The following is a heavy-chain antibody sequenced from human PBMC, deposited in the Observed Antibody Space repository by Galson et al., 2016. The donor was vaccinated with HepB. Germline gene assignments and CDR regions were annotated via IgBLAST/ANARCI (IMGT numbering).Heavy chain of an antibody. D-gene: IGHD3-3*01. Sequence: SLRLSCAASGFTFRSYVMTWVRQAPGKGLEWISAISGSGGSTYYADPVKGRLTISRDNSKNTVYLQMNSLRAEDTAVYYCAKDNREAGGATLRYLEWFPFGVDPWGQGTLVTVSS. CDR3: AKDNREAGGATLRYLEWFPFGVDP. J-gene: IGHJ5*02. CDR1: GFTFRSYV. V-gene: IGHV3-23*01. CDR2: ISGSGGST.